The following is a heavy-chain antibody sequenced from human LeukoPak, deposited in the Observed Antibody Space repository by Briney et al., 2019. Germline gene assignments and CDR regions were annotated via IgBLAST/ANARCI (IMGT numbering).Heavy chain of an antibody. CDR1: GFTFSSYA. D-gene: IGHD2-2*01. J-gene: IGHJ4*02. Sequence: GGSLRLSCAASGFTFSSYAMHWVRQAPGKGLEWEAVISYDGSNKYYADSVKGRFTISRDNSKNTLYLQMNSLRAEDTAVYYCARGGCSSTSCLDYWGQGTLVTVSS. V-gene: IGHV3-30*04. CDR3: ARGGCSSTSCLDY. CDR2: ISYDGSNK.